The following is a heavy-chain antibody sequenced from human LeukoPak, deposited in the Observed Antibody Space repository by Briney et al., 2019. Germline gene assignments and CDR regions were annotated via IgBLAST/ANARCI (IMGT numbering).Heavy chain of an antibody. D-gene: IGHD6-13*01. Sequence: SETLSLTCTVSGGSINTDSYYWSWIRQPPGKGLEWIGYIYFTGTTYHNPSLKSRVTISIDMSKNQFSLRLTSLTAADTAVFYCARADSSSWFDYWGRGSLVTVSS. V-gene: IGHV4-31*03. CDR3: ARADSSSWFDY. CDR1: GGSINTDSYY. J-gene: IGHJ4*02. CDR2: IYFTGTT.